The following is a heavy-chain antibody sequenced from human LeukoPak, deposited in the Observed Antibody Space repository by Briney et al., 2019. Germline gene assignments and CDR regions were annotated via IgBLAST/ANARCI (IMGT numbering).Heavy chain of an antibody. Sequence: GGSLRLSCAASGFTFDDYAMHWVRQAPGKGLEWVSGISWNSGSIGYADSVKGRFTISRDNAKNSLYLQMNSLRAEDTALYYCAKVAASGYYFYSDYWGQGTLVTVSS. CDR1: GFTFDDYA. D-gene: IGHD3-3*01. CDR2: ISWNSGSI. J-gene: IGHJ4*02. CDR3: AKVAASGYYFYSDY. V-gene: IGHV3-9*01.